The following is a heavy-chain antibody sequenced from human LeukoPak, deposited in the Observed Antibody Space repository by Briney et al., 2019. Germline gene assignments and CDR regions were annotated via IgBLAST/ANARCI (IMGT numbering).Heavy chain of an antibody. V-gene: IGHV3-23*01. CDR3: AKDHFSSGSYSDY. D-gene: IGHD3-10*01. CDR1: GFTFSSYA. J-gene: IGHJ4*02. Sequence: GGSLRLCCAASGFTFSSYAMSWVRQAPGKGLEWVSAISGSGGSTYYADSVKGRFTISRDNSKNTLYLQMNSLRAEDTAVYYCAKDHFSSGSYSDYWGQGTLVTVSS. CDR2: ISGSGGST.